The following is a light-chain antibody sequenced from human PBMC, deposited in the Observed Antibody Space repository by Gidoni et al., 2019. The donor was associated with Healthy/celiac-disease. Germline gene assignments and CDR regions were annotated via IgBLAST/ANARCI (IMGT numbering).Light chain of an antibody. J-gene: IGLJ2*01. CDR2: QDS. CDR3: QAWDSSTAV. CDR1: KLGDKY. V-gene: IGLV3-1*01. Sequence: SYELTQPPSVSVYPGQTASITCSGDKLGDKYACWYQQKPGQSPVLVIYQDSNRPSGITERFSGSNSGNTATLTISGTQAMDEADYYCQAWDSSTAVFGGGTKLTVL.